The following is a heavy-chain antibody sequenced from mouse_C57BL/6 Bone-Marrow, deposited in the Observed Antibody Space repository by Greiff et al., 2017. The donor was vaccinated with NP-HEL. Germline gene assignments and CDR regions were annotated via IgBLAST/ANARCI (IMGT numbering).Heavy chain of an antibody. CDR3: ARKDGNYVGYWYFDV. J-gene: IGHJ1*03. Sequence: QVQLKQSGPGLVQPSQSLSITCTVSGFSLTSYGVHWVRQSPGKGLEWLGVIWSGGSTDYNAAFISRLSISKDNYKSQVFFKMNSLQADDTAIYYCARKDGNYVGYWYFDVWGTGTTVTVSS. D-gene: IGHD2-1*01. CDR2: IWSGGST. V-gene: IGHV2-2*01. CDR1: GFSLTSYG.